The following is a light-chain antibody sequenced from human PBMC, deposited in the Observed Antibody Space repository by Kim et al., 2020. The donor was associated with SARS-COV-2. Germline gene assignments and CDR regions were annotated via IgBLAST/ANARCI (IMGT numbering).Light chain of an antibody. CDR1: QSISSW. CDR2: KAS. CDR3: HQYNSYLYT. Sequence: DIQMTQSPSTLSASVGDRVTITCRASQSISSWLAWYQQKPGKAPKLLIYKASNLESGVPSRFSGSGSGTEFTLTISSLQPDDFATYFCHQYNSYLYTFGQGTKL. J-gene: IGKJ2*01. V-gene: IGKV1-5*03.